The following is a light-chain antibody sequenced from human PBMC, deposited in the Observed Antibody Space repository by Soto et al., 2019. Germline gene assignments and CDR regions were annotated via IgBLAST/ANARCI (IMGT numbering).Light chain of an antibody. CDR2: KAS. CDR1: QTISSW. V-gene: IGKV1-5*03. J-gene: IGKJ1*01. CDR3: QQYNSYSEA. Sequence: DIQMTQSPSTLSGSVGDRVTITCRASQTISSWLAWYQQKPGKAPKLLIYKASTLKSGVPSRFSGSGSGTEFTLTISSLQHDDFATYYCQQYNSYSEAFGQGTKVDLK.